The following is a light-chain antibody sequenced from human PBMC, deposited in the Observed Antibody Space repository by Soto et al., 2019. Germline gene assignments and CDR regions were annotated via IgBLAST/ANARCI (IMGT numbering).Light chain of an antibody. CDR2: SNN. Sequence: QSVLTQPPSASGTPGQRVTISCSGSSSNIGSNTVNWYQQLPGTAPKLLIYSNNQRPSGVPDRFSGSKSGTSASLAISGHQSEDEADYYCAAWDDSLNGRYVFGTGTKLTVL. CDR1: SSNIGSNT. J-gene: IGLJ1*01. V-gene: IGLV1-44*01. CDR3: AAWDDSLNGRYV.